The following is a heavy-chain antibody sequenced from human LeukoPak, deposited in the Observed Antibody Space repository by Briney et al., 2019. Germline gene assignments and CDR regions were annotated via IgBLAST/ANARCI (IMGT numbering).Heavy chain of an antibody. V-gene: IGHV4-61*02. CDR2: IYASGTT. CDR1: GGSLSSENYY. D-gene: IGHD3-3*01. CDR3: ASPLSYYDFGY. Sequence: SSQTLSLTCTVSGGSLSSENYYWSWIRQPAGKGLEWIGRIYASGTTTHNPSLRSRVTISLETSKNQFSLKLSSVTAADTAVYYCASPLSYYDFGYWGQGTLVTVSS. J-gene: IGHJ4*02.